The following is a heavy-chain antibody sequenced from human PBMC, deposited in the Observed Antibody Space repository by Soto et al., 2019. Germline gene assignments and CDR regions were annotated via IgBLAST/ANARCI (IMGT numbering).Heavy chain of an antibody. Sequence: QVQLVQSGAEVKKPGASVKVSCKASGYTFTSYDINWVRQATGQGLERMGWMNPNSGNTGYAQKSQGRVTMTRNTSINTAYMELSSLRCEETAVYYCAREKGSSGFDPWGQGTLVTVSS. CDR3: AREKGSSGFDP. CDR2: MNPNSGNT. CDR1: GYTFTSYD. D-gene: IGHD6-6*01. J-gene: IGHJ5*02. V-gene: IGHV1-8*01.